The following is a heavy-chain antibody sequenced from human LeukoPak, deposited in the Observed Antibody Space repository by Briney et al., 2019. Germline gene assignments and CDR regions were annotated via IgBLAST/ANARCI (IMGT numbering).Heavy chain of an antibody. Sequence: ASVKVSCKASGYTFTSYYMHWVRQARGQGLEWMGIINPSGGSTNYAQKFQGRVTMTRDTSISTAYMELSRLRSDDTAVYYCARGSLGKQWLVHDSFDYWGQGTLVTVSS. D-gene: IGHD6-19*01. CDR1: GYTFTSYY. CDR2: INPSGGST. J-gene: IGHJ4*02. CDR3: ARGSLGKQWLVHDSFDY. V-gene: IGHV1-2*02.